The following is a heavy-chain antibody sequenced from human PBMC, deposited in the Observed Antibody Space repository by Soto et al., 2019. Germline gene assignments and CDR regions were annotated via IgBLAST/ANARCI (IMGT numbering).Heavy chain of an antibody. V-gene: IGHV1-8*01. CDR1: GYTFTSYD. CDR3: ARGSIIVAGGFDP. D-gene: IGHD6-19*01. CDR2: MNPSTGNT. J-gene: IGHJ5*02. Sequence: QVQLVQSGAEVKKPGASVKVSCKASGYTFTSYDIIWVRQATGQGLEWMGWMNPSTGNTDSAEKFQGRLTMTRNTSMSTVYMELSSLSSEDTDVYYFARGSIIVAGGFDPWGQGTLVTVSS.